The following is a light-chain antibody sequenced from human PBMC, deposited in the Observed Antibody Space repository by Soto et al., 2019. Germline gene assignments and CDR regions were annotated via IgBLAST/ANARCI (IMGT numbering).Light chain of an antibody. Sequence: EIEMTQSPATLSVSPGERATLSCRSSQSVGRKLAWYQQKPGQAPRLLIYDASNRAMGVPARFSGSGSGTXXXXXXXXXXXXDVAVYHCQQYDIWPPWTFGQGTKVEI. CDR2: DAS. CDR1: QSVGRK. CDR3: QQYDIWPPWT. V-gene: IGKV3-15*01. J-gene: IGKJ1*01.